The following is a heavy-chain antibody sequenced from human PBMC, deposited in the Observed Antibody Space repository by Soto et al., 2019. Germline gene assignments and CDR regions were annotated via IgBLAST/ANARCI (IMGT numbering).Heavy chain of an antibody. CDR3: AREILRDTIFGVVTGDPLFYYYYGMDV. D-gene: IGHD3-3*01. CDR2: IIPIFGTA. CDR1: GGTFSSYA. J-gene: IGHJ6*02. V-gene: IGHV1-69*13. Sequence: SVKVSCKASGGTFSSYAISWVRQAPGQGPEWMGGIIPIFGTANYAQKFQGRVTITADESTSTAYMELSSLRSEDTAVYYCAREILRDTIFGVVTGDPLFYYYYGMDVWGQGXTVTVSS.